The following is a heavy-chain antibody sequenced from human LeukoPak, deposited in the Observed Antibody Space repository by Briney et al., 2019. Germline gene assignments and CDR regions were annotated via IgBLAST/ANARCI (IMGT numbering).Heavy chain of an antibody. D-gene: IGHD6-13*01. Sequence: GGSLRLSCAASGFTFSNYAMHWVRQAPGKGLEWVAVISYDGSNKYYADSVKGRFTISRDNSKNSLYLQMNSLRAEDTAVYYCARDSGPGYSSTWYDYWGQGTLVTVSS. J-gene: IGHJ4*02. CDR1: GFTFSNYA. CDR3: ARDSGPGYSSTWYDY. V-gene: IGHV3-30*04. CDR2: ISYDGSNK.